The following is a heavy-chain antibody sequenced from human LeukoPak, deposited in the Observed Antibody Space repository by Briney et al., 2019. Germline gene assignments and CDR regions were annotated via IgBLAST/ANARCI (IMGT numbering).Heavy chain of an antibody. CDR1: GFTFSSYG. CDR2: IPYDGSNK. Sequence: PGGSLRLSCAASGFTFSSYGMHWVRQAPGKGLEWVAVIPYDGSNKYYADSVKGRFTISRDNSKNTLYLQMNSLRAEDTAVYYCAKDWPRFLEWLLYERFDPWGQGTLVTVSS. D-gene: IGHD3-3*01. J-gene: IGHJ5*02. V-gene: IGHV3-30*18. CDR3: AKDWPRFLEWLLYERFDP.